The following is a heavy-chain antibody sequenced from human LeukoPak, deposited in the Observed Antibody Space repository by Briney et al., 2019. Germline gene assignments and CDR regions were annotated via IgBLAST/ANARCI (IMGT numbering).Heavy chain of an antibody. J-gene: IGHJ5*02. Sequence: ASVTVSCKASGYTFTSYDINWVRQAPGQGLEWMGWMNPNSGNTGYAQKFQGRVTMTRNTSISTAYMELSSLRSEDTAVYYCARKRNYGPNWFDPWGQGTLVTVSS. CDR2: MNPNSGNT. D-gene: IGHD1-7*01. V-gene: IGHV1-8*01. CDR1: GYTFTSYD. CDR3: ARKRNYGPNWFDP.